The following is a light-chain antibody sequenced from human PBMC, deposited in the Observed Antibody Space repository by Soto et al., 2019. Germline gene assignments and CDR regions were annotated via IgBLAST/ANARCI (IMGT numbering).Light chain of an antibody. CDR3: QQSYSTLIFT. CDR1: QSISSY. J-gene: IGKJ3*01. Sequence: DIQMTQSPSSLSASVGDRVTITCRASQSISSYLNWYQQKPGRAPKLLIYCASNLHSGVPSRFSGSGSGTDFTLTISSLQPEDFATYYCQQSYSTLIFTLGTGTKVDIK. CDR2: CAS. V-gene: IGKV1-39*01.